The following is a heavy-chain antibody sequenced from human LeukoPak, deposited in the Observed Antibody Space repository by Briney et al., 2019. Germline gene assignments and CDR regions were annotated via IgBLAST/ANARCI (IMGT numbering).Heavy chain of an antibody. CDR2: IIPIFGTA. CDR1: GGTFSSYA. CDR3: ARGVTMVRGVISNNYYYYYGMDV. V-gene: IGHV1-69*13. J-gene: IGHJ6*04. Sequence: SVKVSCKASGGTFSSYAISWVRQAPGQGLEWMGGIIPIFGTANYAQKLQGRVTITADESTSTAYMELSSLRSEDTAVYYCARGVTMVRGVISNNYYYYYGMDVWGKGTTVTVSS. D-gene: IGHD3-10*01.